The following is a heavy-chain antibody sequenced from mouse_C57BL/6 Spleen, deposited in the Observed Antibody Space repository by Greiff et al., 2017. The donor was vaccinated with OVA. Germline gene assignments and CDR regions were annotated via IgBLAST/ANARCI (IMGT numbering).Heavy chain of an antibody. D-gene: IGHD1-1*01. V-gene: IGHV1-18*01. Sequence: EVKLQESGPELVKPGASVKIPCKASGYTFTDYNMDWVKQSHGKSLEWIGDINPNNGGTIYNQKFKGKATLTVDKSSSTAYMELRSLTSEDTAVYYCARGGYYGSSYLLTGTFAYWGQGTLVTVSA. CDR2: INPNNGGT. CDR3: ARGGYYGSSYLLTGTFAY. J-gene: IGHJ3*01. CDR1: GYTFTDYN.